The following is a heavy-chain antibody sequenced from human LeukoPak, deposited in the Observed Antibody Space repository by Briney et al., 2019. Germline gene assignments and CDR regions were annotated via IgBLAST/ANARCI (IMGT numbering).Heavy chain of an antibody. V-gene: IGHV3-74*01. Sequence: PGGSLRLSCAASGFTFSSYWMHWVRQAPGKGLVWVSRFSSDGSSISYADSVKGRFTISRDNAKNTLYLQMNSLRAEDTAVYYCAATGATPHNWFDPWGQGTLVTVSS. D-gene: IGHD1-26*01. CDR3: AATGATPHNWFDP. CDR1: GFTFSSYW. J-gene: IGHJ5*02. CDR2: FSSDGSSI.